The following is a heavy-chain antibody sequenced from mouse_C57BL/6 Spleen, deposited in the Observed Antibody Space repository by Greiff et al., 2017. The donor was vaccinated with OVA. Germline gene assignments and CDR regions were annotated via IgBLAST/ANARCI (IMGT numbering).Heavy chain of an antibody. CDR2: IYTGDGDT. CDR3: ARDYYGNYGWYFDV. V-gene: IGHV1-82*01. Sequence: VQLQQSGPELVKPGASVKISCKASGYAFSSSWMNWVKQRPGTGLEWIGRIYTGDGDTNYNGKFKGKATLTADKSSSTAYIQLISLTSEDSAVYFCARDYYGNYGWYFDVWGTGTTVTVAS. CDR1: GYAFSSSW. J-gene: IGHJ1*03. D-gene: IGHD2-1*01.